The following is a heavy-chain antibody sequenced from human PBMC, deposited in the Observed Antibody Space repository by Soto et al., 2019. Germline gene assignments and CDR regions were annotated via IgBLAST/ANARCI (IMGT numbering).Heavy chain of an antibody. CDR1: GFTFSSYA. D-gene: IGHD6-6*01. CDR2: ISYDGSNK. J-gene: IGHJ6*02. V-gene: IGHV3-30*09. CDR3: ARAEYSSSRNVPHAYYYYGMDV. Sequence: GGSLRLSCAASGFTFSSYAMHWVRQAPGKGLEWVAVISYDGSNKYYADSVKGRFAISRDNSKNTLYLQMNSLRAEDTAVYYCARAEYSSSRNVPHAYYYYGMDVWGQGNTVTVSS.